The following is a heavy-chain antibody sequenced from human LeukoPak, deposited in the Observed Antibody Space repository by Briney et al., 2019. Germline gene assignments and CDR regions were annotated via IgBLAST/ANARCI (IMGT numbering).Heavy chain of an antibody. V-gene: IGHV3-21*01. CDR1: GFTFSSYS. D-gene: IGHD1-1*01. CDR2: ISTSSGYI. CDR3: ARASGTSGTIRGDAFDI. Sequence: PGGSLRLSCAASGFTFSSYSMNWVRQAPGKGLEWVSSISTSSGYIYYADSVKGRFTISRDNAKNSLYLQMNSLRAEDTAVYYCARASGTSGTIRGDAFDIWGQGTMVTVSS. J-gene: IGHJ3*02.